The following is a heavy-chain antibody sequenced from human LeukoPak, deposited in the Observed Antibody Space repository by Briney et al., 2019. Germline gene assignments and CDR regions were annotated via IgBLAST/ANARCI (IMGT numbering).Heavy chain of an antibody. D-gene: IGHD1-26*01. CDR3: ARDRSRTVGATNFDY. Sequence: GGSLRLSCAASGFTFSSYSMNWVRQAPGKGLEWVSSISSSSSYTNYADSVKGRFTISRDNAKNSLYLQMNSLRAEDTAVYYCARDRSRTVGATNFDYWGQGTLVTVSS. J-gene: IGHJ4*02. V-gene: IGHV3-21*01. CDR2: ISSSSSYT. CDR1: GFTFSSYS.